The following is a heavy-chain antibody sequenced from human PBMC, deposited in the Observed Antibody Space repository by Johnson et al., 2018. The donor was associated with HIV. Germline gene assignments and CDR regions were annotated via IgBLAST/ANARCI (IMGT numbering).Heavy chain of an antibody. CDR3: AREPHNFWSPDAFDI. CDR1: GFTFSSYA. CDR2: ISYDGSYQ. Sequence: QVQLVESGGGVVQPGRSLRLSCAASGFTFSSYAMHWVRQAPGKGLEWVAVISYDGSYQYYADSAKGRFTISRDNSKNTLYLQMNSLKTEDTAVYYCAREPHNFWSPDAFDIWGQGTMVTVSS. V-gene: IGHV3-30*04. J-gene: IGHJ3*02. D-gene: IGHD3-3*01.